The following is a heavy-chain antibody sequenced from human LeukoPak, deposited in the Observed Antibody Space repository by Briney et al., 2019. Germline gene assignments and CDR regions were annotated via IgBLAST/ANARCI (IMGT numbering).Heavy chain of an antibody. J-gene: IGHJ4*02. V-gene: IGHV6-1*01. D-gene: IGHD5-12*01. CDR2: TYYRSKWYN. CDR1: GDSVSSNSAA. Sequence: SQTLSLACAISGDSVSSNSAAWNWLRQSPSRGLEWLGRTYYRSKWYNDYAVSVKSRITINPDTSKNQFSLQLNSVTPEDTAVYYCARIGYDTPDVDYWGQGTLVTVSS. CDR3: ARIGYDTPDVDY.